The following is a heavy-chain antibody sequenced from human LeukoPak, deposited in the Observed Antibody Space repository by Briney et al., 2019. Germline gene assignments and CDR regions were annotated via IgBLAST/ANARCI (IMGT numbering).Heavy chain of an antibody. CDR1: GFTFSSYA. CDR3: ARAGWFGESTDY. CDR2: ISSSGSTI. J-gene: IGHJ4*02. D-gene: IGHD3-10*01. Sequence: PGRSLRLSCAASGFTFSSYAMHWVRQAPGKGLEWVSYISSSGSTIYYADSVKGRFTISRDNAKNSLYLQMNSLRAEDTAVYYCARAGWFGESTDYWAQGTLVTVSS. V-gene: IGHV3-48*04.